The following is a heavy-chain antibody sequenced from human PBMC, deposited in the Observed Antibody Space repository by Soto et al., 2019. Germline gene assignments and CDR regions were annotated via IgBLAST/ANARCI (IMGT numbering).Heavy chain of an antibody. D-gene: IGHD3-3*01. Sequence: QVQLVQSGAEVKKAGASVKVSFKASGYTFTGYFMHWVRQAPGQGLEWMGWINSNSGATKYAQKFQGRVTLSRDTSISTAYMELSGLRSDDTAVYYCARGGGTILAPLPWGQGTLVTVSS. V-gene: IGHV1-2*02. CDR3: ARGGGTILAPLP. CDR1: GYTFTGYF. CDR2: INSNSGAT. J-gene: IGHJ5*02.